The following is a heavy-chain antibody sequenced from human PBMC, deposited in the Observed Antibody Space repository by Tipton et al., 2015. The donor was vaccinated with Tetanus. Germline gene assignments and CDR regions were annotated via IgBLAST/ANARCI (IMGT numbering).Heavy chain of an antibody. CDR2: IYYSGST. CDR3: ARHNPSGLWFGELDSSFDY. J-gene: IGHJ4*02. CDR1: GGSISNYY. Sequence: TLSLTCTVSGGSISNYYWSWIRQPPGKGLEWIGYIYYSGSTNYNPSLKSRVTISVDTSKNQFSLKLSSVTAADTAVYYCARHNPSGLWFGELDSSFDYWGQGTLVTVSS. V-gene: IGHV4-59*08. D-gene: IGHD3-10*01.